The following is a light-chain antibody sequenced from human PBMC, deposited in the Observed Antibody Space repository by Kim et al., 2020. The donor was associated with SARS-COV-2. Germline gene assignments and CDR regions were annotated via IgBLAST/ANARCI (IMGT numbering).Light chain of an antibody. CDR3: QVWDSSSAHPYV. J-gene: IGLJ1*01. CDR2: YDS. Sequence: EKTARITCGGNNIGSKSVHWYQQTPGQAPVLVIHYDSDRHSGIPERFSGSNSGNTATLTISRVEAGDEADYYCQVWDSSSAHPYVFGTGTKVTVL. V-gene: IGLV3-21*04. CDR1: NIGSKS.